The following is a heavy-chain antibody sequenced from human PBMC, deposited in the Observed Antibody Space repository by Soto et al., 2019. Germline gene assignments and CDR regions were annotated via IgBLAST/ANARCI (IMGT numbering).Heavy chain of an antibody. D-gene: IGHD3-10*01. CDR1: GYTLNELS. J-gene: IGHJ4*02. CDR2: FDPEDGKT. CDR3: ATGGPAGDFDY. Sequence: ASVKVSCKVSGYTLNELSIHWVRQSPGKGLEWMGGFDPEDGKTVYAQKFQGRVTMTEDTSTDTGNMELSSLRSEDTAVYYCATGGPAGDFDYWGQETRVTVSS. V-gene: IGHV1-24*01.